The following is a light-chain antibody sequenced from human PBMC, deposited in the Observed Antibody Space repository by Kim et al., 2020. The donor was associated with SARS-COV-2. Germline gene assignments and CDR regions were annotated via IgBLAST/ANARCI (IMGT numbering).Light chain of an antibody. CDR1: SSNIGSNT. Sequence: VLTQPPSASGTPGQRVTISCSGSSSNIGSNTVKWYQQLPGTAPKLLIYSNNQRPSGVPDRFSGSKSGTSASLAISGLQSEDEADYSCAAWDDSLNAYVFGTGTKVTVL. CDR2: SNN. J-gene: IGLJ1*01. V-gene: IGLV1-44*01. CDR3: AAWDDSLNAYV.